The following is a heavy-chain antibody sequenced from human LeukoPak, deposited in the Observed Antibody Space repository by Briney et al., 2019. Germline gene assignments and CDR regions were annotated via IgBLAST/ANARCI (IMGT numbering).Heavy chain of an antibody. V-gene: IGHV4-59*01. D-gene: IGHD5-24*01. CDR2: IYYSGST. Sequence: SETLSLTCTVSGGSISSYYWGWLPQPPGKGLEWIGYIYYSGSTNYNPSLKSRITISVDTSKNQFSLKRSSVSAADTAVYYCARGRRDGSTLGDDAFDIWGQGTMVTVSS. J-gene: IGHJ3*02. CDR1: GGSISSYY. CDR3: ARGRRDGSTLGDDAFDI.